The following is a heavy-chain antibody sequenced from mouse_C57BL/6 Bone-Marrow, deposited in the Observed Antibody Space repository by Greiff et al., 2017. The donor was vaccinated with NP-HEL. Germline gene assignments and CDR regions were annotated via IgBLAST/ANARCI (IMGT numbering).Heavy chain of an antibody. D-gene: IGHD1-1*01. CDR3: ERWTITTVVARAY. Sequence: QVQLKASGAELARPGASVKLSCKASGYTFTSYGISWVKQRTGQGLEWIGEIYPRSGNTYYNEKFKGTATLTADKSANTSYMELLSLTSEDYAVYVGERWTITTVVARAYWGQGTLVTVSA. J-gene: IGHJ3*01. V-gene: IGHV1-81*01. CDR1: GYTFTSYG. CDR2: IYPRSGNT.